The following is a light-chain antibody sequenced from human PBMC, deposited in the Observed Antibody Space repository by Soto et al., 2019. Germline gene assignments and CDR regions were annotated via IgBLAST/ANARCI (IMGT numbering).Light chain of an antibody. CDR1: SSDVGGYNY. Sequence: QSALTQPRSVSGSPGQSVTISCTGTSSDVGGYNYVSWYQQHPGKAPKLMISDVSQRPSGVPDRFSGSKSGNTASLTISGLRTEDEADYYCCSYAGSPYVFGTGTKLTVL. CDR3: CSYAGSPYV. V-gene: IGLV2-11*01. J-gene: IGLJ1*01. CDR2: DVS.